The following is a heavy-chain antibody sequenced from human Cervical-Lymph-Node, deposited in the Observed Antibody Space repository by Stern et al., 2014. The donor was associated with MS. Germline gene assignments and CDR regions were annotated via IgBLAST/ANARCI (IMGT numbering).Heavy chain of an antibody. J-gene: IGHJ6*02. CDR1: GFTFLSSA. CDR2: IVVYSADT. Sequence: QLVQSGPEVKRPWTSVRVSCKASGFTFLSSAMQWVRQARGQRLEWIGIIVVYSADTRYAQKFHDRVTISRDMSTSTVNMELSSLRSEDTAVYYCAAEGEYIRSGIYHYTGMDVWGQGTTVTVSS. V-gene: IGHV1-58*02. D-gene: IGHD3-10*01. CDR3: AAEGEYIRSGIYHYTGMDV.